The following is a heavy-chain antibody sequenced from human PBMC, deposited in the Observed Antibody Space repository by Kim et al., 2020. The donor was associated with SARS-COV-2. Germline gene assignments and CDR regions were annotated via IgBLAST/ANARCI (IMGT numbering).Heavy chain of an antibody. CDR3: ARLNYYDSSGYYEFDY. V-gene: IGHV4-39*01. D-gene: IGHD3-22*01. J-gene: IGHJ4*02. Sequence: PSHTSRTTIAVDTSKNQFSLKLSPLTAADTAVYYCARLNYYDSSGYYEFDYWGQGTLVTVSS.